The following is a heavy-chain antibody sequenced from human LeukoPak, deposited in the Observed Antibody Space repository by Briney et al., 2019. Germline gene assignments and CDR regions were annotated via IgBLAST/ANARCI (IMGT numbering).Heavy chain of an antibody. J-gene: IGHJ4*02. CDR2: IDIDGTGT. Sequence: GGSLRLSCAASGFTFTNYWMHWVRQAPGKGLVWVSRIDIDGTGTSYADSVKGRFTISRDNAQNTVSLQMNSLKAEDTAVYYCGTVFDHWGPGILVTVSS. CDR1: GFTFTNYW. V-gene: IGHV3-74*01. CDR3: GTVFDH.